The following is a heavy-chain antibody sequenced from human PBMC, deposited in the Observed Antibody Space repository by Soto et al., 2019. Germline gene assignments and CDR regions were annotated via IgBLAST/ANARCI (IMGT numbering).Heavy chain of an antibody. Sequence: GGSLRLSCAASGFTFSSYWMSWVRQAPGTGLEWVANINQDGSERYYVDSVKGRFTMSRDNAKNSLYLQMNSLRAEDTAVFYCARAEYCSSSSCYLDAFDIWGQGTMVTVSS. V-gene: IGHV3-7*01. CDR2: INQDGSER. J-gene: IGHJ3*02. CDR1: GFTFSSYW. CDR3: ARAEYCSSSSCYLDAFDI. D-gene: IGHD2-2*01.